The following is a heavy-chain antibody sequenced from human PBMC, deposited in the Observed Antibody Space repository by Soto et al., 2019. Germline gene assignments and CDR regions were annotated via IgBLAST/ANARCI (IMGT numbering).Heavy chain of an antibody. CDR1: GFTFSSYA. V-gene: IGHV3-30-3*01. D-gene: IGHD6-13*01. Sequence: GSLRLSCAASGFTFSSYAMHWVRQAPGKGLEWVAVISYDGSNKYYADSVKGRFTISRDNSKNTLYLQMNSLRAEDTAVYYCASGIAAADYFDYWGQGTLVTVSS. J-gene: IGHJ4*02. CDR3: ASGIAAADYFDY. CDR2: ISYDGSNK.